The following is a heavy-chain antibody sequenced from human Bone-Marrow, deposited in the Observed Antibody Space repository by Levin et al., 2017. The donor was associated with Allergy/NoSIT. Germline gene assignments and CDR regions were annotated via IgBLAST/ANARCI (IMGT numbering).Heavy chain of an antibody. CDR3: ARPHGRTGGY. D-gene: IGHD1-14*01. Sequence: RAGGSLRLSCVTSGFNFNSYSMNWVRQAPGKGLEWVSSISTSSSYIYYADSVRGRFTISRDNAKNSLYLQMTDLRPGDTAVYYCARPHGRTGGYWGQGTLVTVSS. V-gene: IGHV3-21*01. CDR1: GFNFNSYS. CDR2: ISTSSSYI. J-gene: IGHJ4*02.